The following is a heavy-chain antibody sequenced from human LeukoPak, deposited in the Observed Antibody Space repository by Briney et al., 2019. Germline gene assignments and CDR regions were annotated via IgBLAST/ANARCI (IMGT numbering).Heavy chain of an antibody. CDR2: IRGSGGST. CDR3: AKDLVITMIVVAGRGWSDP. V-gene: IGHV3-23*01. D-gene: IGHD3-22*01. Sequence: GGSLRLSCAASGFTFSSYAMSWARQAPGKGLEWVSAIRGSGGSTYYADSVKGRFTISRDNSKNTLYLQMNSLRAEDTAVYYCAKDLVITMIVVAGRGWSDPWGQGTLVTVSS. J-gene: IGHJ5*02. CDR1: GFTFSSYA.